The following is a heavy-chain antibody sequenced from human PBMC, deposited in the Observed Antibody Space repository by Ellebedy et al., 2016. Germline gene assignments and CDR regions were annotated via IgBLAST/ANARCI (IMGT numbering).Heavy chain of an antibody. Sequence: GESLKISCAAPGFTFSNAWMNWVRQAPGKGLEWVGRIKSKTDGGAADYAAPVKGRFAISRDDSKNTLYLQMNSLKTEDTAVYFCTTVYRYNYDSVWGLGTLVTVSS. J-gene: IGHJ4*02. V-gene: IGHV3-15*01. CDR1: GFTFSNAW. CDR2: IKSKTDGGAA. CDR3: TTVYRYNYDSV. D-gene: IGHD5-18*01.